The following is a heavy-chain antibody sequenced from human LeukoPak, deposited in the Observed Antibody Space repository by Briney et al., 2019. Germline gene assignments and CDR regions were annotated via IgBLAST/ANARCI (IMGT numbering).Heavy chain of an antibody. Sequence: PGGSLRLSCAAPGFTFSSYLMSWVRQAPGKGLEWVANIKQDGSEKYYVDSVKGRFTISRDSAKNSLYLQMNSLRAEDTAVYYCVVPTAIDYWGQGTLVTVSS. CDR3: VVPTAIDY. D-gene: IGHD2-2*01. CDR1: GFTFSSYL. CDR2: IKQDGSEK. V-gene: IGHV3-7*01. J-gene: IGHJ4*02.